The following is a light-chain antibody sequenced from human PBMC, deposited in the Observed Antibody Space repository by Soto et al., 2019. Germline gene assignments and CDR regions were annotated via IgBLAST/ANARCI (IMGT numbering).Light chain of an antibody. Sequence: EIVLTQSSATLSLSPGERATLSCRASQSVSSYLAWYQQKPGQAPRLLIYDASNRATGIPARFSGSGSGTDFTLTISSLEPEDFAVYYCQQRSNWPRTWTFGQGTKV. CDR3: QQRSNWPRTWT. J-gene: IGKJ1*01. CDR1: QSVSSY. V-gene: IGKV3-11*01. CDR2: DAS.